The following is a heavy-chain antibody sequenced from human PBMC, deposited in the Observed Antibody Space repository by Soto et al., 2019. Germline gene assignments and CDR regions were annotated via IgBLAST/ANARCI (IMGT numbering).Heavy chain of an antibody. V-gene: IGHV1-18*01. D-gene: IGHD3-9*01. CDR1: GYTFTSYG. CDR2: ISAYNGNT. CDR3: AKDSGSVNFDWLLTHYYYYGMDV. J-gene: IGHJ6*02. Sequence: ASVKVSCKASGYTFTSYGISWVRQAPGQGLEWMGWISAYNGNTNYAQKLQGRVTMTTDTSTSTAYMELRSLRSDDTAVYYCAKDSGSVNFDWLLTHYYYYGMDVWGQGTTVTVSS.